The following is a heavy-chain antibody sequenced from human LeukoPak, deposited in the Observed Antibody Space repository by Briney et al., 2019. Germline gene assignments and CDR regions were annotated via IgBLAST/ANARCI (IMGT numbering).Heavy chain of an antibody. CDR1: GFTFSNYP. CDR3: AKGVAAGTWGTSFDF. Sequence: GGSLRLSCAASGFTFSNYPIHWVRQAPGKGPEWVAVISYDGNYKYYAESVKGRFTVSRDNSKNTVYLQMDSLRAEDTAVYYCAKGVAAGTWGTSFDFWGQETLVTVSS. D-gene: IGHD6-13*01. J-gene: IGHJ4*02. CDR2: ISYDGNYK. V-gene: IGHV3-30*01.